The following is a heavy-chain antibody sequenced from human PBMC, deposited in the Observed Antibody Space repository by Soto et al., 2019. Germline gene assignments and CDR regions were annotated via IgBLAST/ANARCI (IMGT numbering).Heavy chain of an antibody. CDR2: ISGGGDTT. CDR3: ARKVVGSTSRPDYWYFDL. V-gene: IGHV3-23*01. Sequence: EVQLLESGGDSVQPGGSVRLSCAGSGFTFINYDMNWVRQAPGKGLELVSTISGGGDTTFFADSVRGRFTFSRDNSKNTVTLQMNRLGVDDTAVYYCARKVVGSTSRPDYWYFDLWGRGTLVTVSS. CDR1: GFTFINYD. D-gene: IGHD2-21*01. J-gene: IGHJ2*01.